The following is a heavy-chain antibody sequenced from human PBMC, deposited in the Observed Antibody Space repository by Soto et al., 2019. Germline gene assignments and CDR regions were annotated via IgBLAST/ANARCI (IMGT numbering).Heavy chain of an antibody. CDR3: ARDLAAGDY. Sequence: QVQLVQSGAEVKKPGASVKLSCRTSGYTFTHYYIHWVRQAPGQGLEWLAIINPASGSTNYAQDFQGRVTLTMDTSTTTVYMELSGLRAEDTAIFYCARDLAAGDYWGQGTQVTVSS. CDR1: GYTFTHYY. V-gene: IGHV1-46*01. J-gene: IGHJ4*02. CDR2: INPASGST. D-gene: IGHD6-13*01.